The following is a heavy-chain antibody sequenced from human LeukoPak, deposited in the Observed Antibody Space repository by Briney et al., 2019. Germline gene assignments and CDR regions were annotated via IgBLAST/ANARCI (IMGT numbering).Heavy chain of an antibody. V-gene: IGHV1-69*05. CDR1: GGTFSSYA. Sequence: GASVKVSCKASGGTFSSYAISWVRQAPGQGLEWMGRIIPIFGTANYAQKFQGGVTITTHESTSTAYMELGSLRSEDTAVYYCARDNGDFPRAFDIWGQGTMVTVSS. CDR3: ARDNGDFPRAFDI. CDR2: IIPIFGTA. J-gene: IGHJ3*02. D-gene: IGHD4-17*01.